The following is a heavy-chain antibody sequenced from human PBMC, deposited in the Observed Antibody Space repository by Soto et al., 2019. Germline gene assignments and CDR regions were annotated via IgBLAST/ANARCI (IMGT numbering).Heavy chain of an antibody. D-gene: IGHD2-15*01. V-gene: IGHV4-39*01. Sequence: QLQLQESGPGLVKPSETLSLTCTVSGGSISSSSYYWGWIRQPPGKGLEWIGSVYYTGSTYDNPSLKSRVTISVDTSNNQFSLRLSSVTAADTAVYYCAGAAARCYFNMDVWGQGTTVTVSS. J-gene: IGHJ6*02. CDR3: AGAAARCYFNMDV. CDR1: GGSISSSSYY. CDR2: VYYTGST.